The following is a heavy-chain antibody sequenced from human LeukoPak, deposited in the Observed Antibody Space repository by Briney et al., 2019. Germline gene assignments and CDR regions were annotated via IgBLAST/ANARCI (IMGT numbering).Heavy chain of an antibody. CDR3: ATWDYYDISGDYTYKWFDP. CDR1: RAKFNKYW. CDR2: IYPDDSET. V-gene: IGHV5-51*01. Sequence: GESLKISCQGSRAKFNKYWIGWVRRMPGKGLEYMGMIYPDDSETKYSPSFQGQVTISADRSITTAYLQWSSLKVSDSAMYYCATWDYYDISGDYTYKWFDPWGQGTLVTVSS. D-gene: IGHD3-22*01. J-gene: IGHJ5*02.